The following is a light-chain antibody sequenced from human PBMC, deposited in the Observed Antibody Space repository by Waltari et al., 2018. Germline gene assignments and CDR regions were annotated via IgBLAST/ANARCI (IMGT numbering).Light chain of an antibody. CDR1: QSIRNS. V-gene: IGKV3-11*01. Sequence: EVVLTQSPVTLSLSPGERAILSCRAGQSIRNSLAWYQQNPGQPPRLLIYDVSTSAAAIPARFSGSGSGTDFTLTISSLEPEDFAVYYCQQYSDWPPGTFGQGTKVEVK. CDR3: QQYSDWPPGT. J-gene: IGKJ1*01. CDR2: DVS.